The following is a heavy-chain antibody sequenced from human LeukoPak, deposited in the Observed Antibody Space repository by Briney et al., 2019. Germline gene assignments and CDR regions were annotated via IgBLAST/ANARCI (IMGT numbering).Heavy chain of an antibody. CDR2: IKRDGSEK. CDR3: ARDSSPQQQLVTASSLDY. Sequence: GGSLRLSCAASGFTFSSYWMSWVRQAPGKGLEWVANIKRDGSEKYYVDSVKGRFTISRDNAKNSLYLQMNNLRAEDTAVYYCARDSSPQQQLVTASSLDYWGQGTLVTVSS. J-gene: IGHJ4*02. D-gene: IGHD6-13*01. CDR1: GFTFSSYW. V-gene: IGHV3-7*01.